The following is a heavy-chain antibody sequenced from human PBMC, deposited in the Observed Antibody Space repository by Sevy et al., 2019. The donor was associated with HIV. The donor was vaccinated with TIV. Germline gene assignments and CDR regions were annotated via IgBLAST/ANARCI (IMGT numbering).Heavy chain of an antibody. Sequence: GGSLRLSCAASGFIFSKFGMHWVRQAPGKGLEWVTFIRYDGSTKYYVESVKGRFTISRDNSKNTLYLQMNSLRPEDTAVYYCAKGLDMVQGALLSDDVWGQGTMVTVSS. CDR3: AKGLDMVQGALLSDDV. D-gene: IGHD3-10*01. CDR2: IRYDGSTK. V-gene: IGHV3-30*02. CDR1: GFIFSKFG. J-gene: IGHJ3*01.